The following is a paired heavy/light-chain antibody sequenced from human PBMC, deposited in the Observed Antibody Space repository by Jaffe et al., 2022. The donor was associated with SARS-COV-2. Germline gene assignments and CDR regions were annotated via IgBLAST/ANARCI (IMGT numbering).Heavy chain of an antibody. V-gene: IGHV4-39*01. CDR2: IYYSGST. CDR1: GGSISSSSYY. D-gene: IGHD5-18*01. Sequence: QLQLQESGPGLVKPSETLSLTCTVSGGSISSSSYYWGWIRQPPGKGLEWIGSIYYSGSTYYNPSLKSRVTISVDTSKNQFSLKLSSVTAADTAVYYCARLARTARGYSYGPRVFYYYYGMDVWGQGTTVTVSS. J-gene: IGHJ6*02. CDR3: ARLARTARGYSYGPRVFYYYYGMDV.
Light chain of an antibody. Sequence: QSVLTQPPSVSGAPGQRVTISCTGSSSNIGAGYDVHWYQQLPGTAPKLLIYGNSNRPSGVPDRFSGSKSGTSASLAISGLQAEDEADYYCQSYDSSLSGYVFGTGTKVTVL. CDR3: QSYDSSLSGYV. V-gene: IGLV1-40*01. CDR2: GNS. J-gene: IGLJ1*01. CDR1: SSNIGAGYD.